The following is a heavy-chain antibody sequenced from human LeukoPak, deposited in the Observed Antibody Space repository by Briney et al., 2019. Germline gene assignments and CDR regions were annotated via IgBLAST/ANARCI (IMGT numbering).Heavy chain of an antibody. CDR1: GFTFSSYE. CDR3: ARGGAPYCTSTSCYEDWFDP. D-gene: IGHD2-2*01. J-gene: IGHJ5*02. CDR2: ISFVGDSI. Sequence: QPGGSLRLSCVASGFTFSSYEMNWVRQAPGKGLEWVSYISFVGDSIYYADSVKGRFTISRDNAKNSLYLQMNSLRAEDTAVYYCARGGAPYCTSTSCYEDWFDPWGQGTLVTVSS. V-gene: IGHV3-48*03.